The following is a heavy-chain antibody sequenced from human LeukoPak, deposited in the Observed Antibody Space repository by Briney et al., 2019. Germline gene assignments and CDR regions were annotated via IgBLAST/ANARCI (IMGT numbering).Heavy chain of an antibody. V-gene: IGHV3-15*01. J-gene: IGHJ4*02. CDR1: GFTFSNAY. CDR3: TTPCHDYGDYAFEY. Sequence: GGSQRLSCEASGFTFSNAYMGWVRQAPGKGLEWVGRIRSNADGGTTDYAAPVKGRFTISRDDSKNTLYLRMNSLKTEDTAVYYSTTPCHDYGDYAFEYWGQGTLVTVSS. CDR2: IRSNADGGTT. D-gene: IGHD4-17*01.